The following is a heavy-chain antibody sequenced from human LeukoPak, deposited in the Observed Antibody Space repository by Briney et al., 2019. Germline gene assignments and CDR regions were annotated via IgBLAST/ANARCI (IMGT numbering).Heavy chain of an antibody. J-gene: IGHJ4*02. Sequence: GGSLRLSCTVSGFIFTNFAMNWVRQAPGKGLEWVSYISSSSSNIHYADSVKGRFTVSRDNAKNSLYLQMSSLTAEDTAVYYCVRAQWELERGDYFDYWGQGTLVTVSS. D-gene: IGHD1-26*01. CDR1: GFIFTNFA. CDR3: VRAQWELERGDYFDY. CDR2: ISSSSSNI. V-gene: IGHV3-48*01.